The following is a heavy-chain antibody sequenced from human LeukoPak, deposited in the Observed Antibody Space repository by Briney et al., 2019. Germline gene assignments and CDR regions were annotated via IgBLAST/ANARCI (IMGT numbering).Heavy chain of an antibody. D-gene: IGHD4-17*01. CDR1: GYTFTSYD. V-gene: IGHV1-8*01. CDR2: MNPNSGNT. CDR3: AKDYGDYYYYYGVDV. Sequence: ASVKVSCKASGYTFTSYDINWVRQATGQGLEWMGWMNPNSGNTGYAQKFQGRVTMTRNTSISTAYMELSSLRSEDTAVYYCAKDYGDYYYYYGVDVWGQGTTVTVSS. J-gene: IGHJ6*02.